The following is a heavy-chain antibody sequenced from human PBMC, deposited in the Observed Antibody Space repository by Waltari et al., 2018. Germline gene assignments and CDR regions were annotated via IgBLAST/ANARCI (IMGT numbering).Heavy chain of an antibody. CDR3: ARIYDILTGYYLDYFDY. CDR1: GYTFTGYY. V-gene: IGHV1-2*06. CDR2: INPNSGGT. J-gene: IGHJ4*02. D-gene: IGHD3-9*01. Sequence: QVQLVQSGAEVKKPGASVKVSCKASGYTFTGYYMHWVRQAPGHGLEWMGRINPNSGGTNYEQKFQGRVTMTRDTSISTAYMELSRLRSDDTAVYYCARIYDILTGYYLDYFDYWGQGTLVTVSS.